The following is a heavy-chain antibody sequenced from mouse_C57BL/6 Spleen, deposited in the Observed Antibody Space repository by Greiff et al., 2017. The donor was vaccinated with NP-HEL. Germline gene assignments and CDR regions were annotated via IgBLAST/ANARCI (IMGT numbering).Heavy chain of an antibody. Sequence: QVQLQQPGAELVKPGASVKLSCKASGYTFTSYWMHWVKQRPGQGLEWIGMIHPNSGSTNYNEKFKSKATLTVDKSSSTAYMQLSSLTSEDSAVYYCARKGIYYGNYEDYAMDYWGQGTSVTVSS. CDR1: GYTFTSYW. CDR2: IHPNSGST. D-gene: IGHD2-1*01. J-gene: IGHJ4*01. V-gene: IGHV1-64*01. CDR3: ARKGIYYGNYEDYAMDY.